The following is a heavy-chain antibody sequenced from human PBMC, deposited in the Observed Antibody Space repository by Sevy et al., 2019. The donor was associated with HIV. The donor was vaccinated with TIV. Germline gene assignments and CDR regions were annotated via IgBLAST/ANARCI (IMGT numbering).Heavy chain of an antibody. CDR1: GGFFSGYY. CDR2: INHSGST. J-gene: IGHJ5*02. CDR3: ARGQEYYYDSSGYYSLYNWFDP. D-gene: IGHD3-22*01. V-gene: IGHV4-34*01. Sequence: SETLSLTCAVYGGFFSGYYWSWIRQPPGKGLEWIGEINHSGSTNYNPSLKSRVTISVDTSKNQFSLKLSSVTAADTAVYYCARGQEYYYDSSGYYSLYNWFDPWGQGTLVTVSS.